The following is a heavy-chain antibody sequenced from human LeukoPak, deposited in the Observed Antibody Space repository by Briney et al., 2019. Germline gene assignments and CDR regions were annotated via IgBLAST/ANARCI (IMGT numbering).Heavy chain of an antibody. V-gene: IGHV1-8*01. D-gene: IGHD2-15*01. J-gene: IGHJ6*02. CDR2: MNPNSGNT. CDR1: GYTFTSYD. Sequence: ASVKVSCTASGYTFTSYDINWVRQATGQGLEWMGWMNPNSGNTGYAQKFQGRVTMTRNTSISTAYMELSSLRSEDTAVYYCASGGNRYYYYGMDVWGQGTTVTVSS. CDR3: ASGGNRYYYYGMDV.